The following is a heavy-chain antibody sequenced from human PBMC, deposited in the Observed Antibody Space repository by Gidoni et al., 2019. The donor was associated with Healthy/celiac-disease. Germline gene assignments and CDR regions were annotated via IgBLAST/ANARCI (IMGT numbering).Heavy chain of an antibody. CDR1: GYSFTSYW. D-gene: IGHD2-2*01. CDR2: IYPGDSDT. V-gene: IGHV5-51*01. J-gene: IGHJ4*02. CDR3: ARGGTCSSTSCYADY. Sequence: EVQLVQSGAEVKQPGESRKISCKGSGYSFTSYWIGWVRQMPGKGLEWMGIIYPGDSDTRYSPSFQGQVTISADKSISTAYLQWSSLKASDTAMYYCARGGTCSSTSCYADYWGQGTLVTVSS.